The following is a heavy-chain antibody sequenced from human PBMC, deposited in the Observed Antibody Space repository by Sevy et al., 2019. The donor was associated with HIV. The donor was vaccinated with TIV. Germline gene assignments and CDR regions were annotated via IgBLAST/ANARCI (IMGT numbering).Heavy chain of an antibody. CDR2: ISWNSGSI. J-gene: IGHJ6*02. CDR1: GFTFDDYA. CDR3: AKDGWAVAGTYYYYYGMDV. D-gene: IGHD6-19*01. V-gene: IGHV3-9*01. Sequence: GGYLRLSCAASGFTFDDYAMHWVRQAPGKGLEWVSGISWNSGSIGYADSVKGRFTISRDNAKNSLYQQMNSLRAEGTALYYCAKDGWAVAGTYYYYYGMDVWGQGTTVTVSS.